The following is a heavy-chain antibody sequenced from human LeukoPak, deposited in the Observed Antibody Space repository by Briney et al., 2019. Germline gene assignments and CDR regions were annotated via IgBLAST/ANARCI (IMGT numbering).Heavy chain of an antibody. Sequence: PSETLSLTCTVSGGSISSYYWSWIRQPPGKGLEWVGDIYYSGSTKYNPSLKSRVTISLDTSKNPFSLKLNSVTAADTAVYYCARQHGDYRPPYYYYMDVWGKGTTVTVSS. D-gene: IGHD4-17*01. CDR2: IYYSGST. CDR1: GGSISSYY. J-gene: IGHJ6*03. V-gene: IGHV4-59*08. CDR3: ARQHGDYRPPYYYYMDV.